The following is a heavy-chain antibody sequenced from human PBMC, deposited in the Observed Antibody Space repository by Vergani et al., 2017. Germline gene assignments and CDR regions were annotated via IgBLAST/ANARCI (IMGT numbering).Heavy chain of an antibody. V-gene: IGHV3-23*01. CDR2: ISTSGDST. CDR3: AKDDVASLHDYLDS. Sequence: EVQLLESGGGLVQPGGSLRLSCAASGFTFTTYAMSWVRQPPGKGLEWVSAISTSGDSTYYADSVKGRFTISRDNSKDTLYLQMNSLSAEDTAVYYCAKDDVASLHDYLDSWGQGTLVTVSS. CDR1: GFTFTTYA. J-gene: IGHJ4*02. D-gene: IGHD2-2*01.